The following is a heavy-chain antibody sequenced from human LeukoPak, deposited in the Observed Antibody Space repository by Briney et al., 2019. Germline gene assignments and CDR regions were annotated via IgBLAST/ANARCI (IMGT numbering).Heavy chain of an antibody. CDR1: GFTFSSYW. CDR3: ARGEGVRGVMYYYYYYMDV. D-gene: IGHD3-10*01. J-gene: IGHJ6*03. Sequence: GGSLRHSCAASGFTFSSYWMSWVRQAPGKGLEWVANINQDGSEKYYVDSVKGRFTISRDNAKNSLYLQMNSLRAEDTAVYYCARGEGVRGVMYYYYYYMDVWGKGTTVTVSS. V-gene: IGHV3-7*01. CDR2: INQDGSEK.